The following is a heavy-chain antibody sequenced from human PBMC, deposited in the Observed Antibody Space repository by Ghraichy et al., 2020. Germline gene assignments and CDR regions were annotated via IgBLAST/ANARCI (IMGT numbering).Heavy chain of an antibody. V-gene: IGHV3-23*01. D-gene: IGHD2-2*01. J-gene: IGHJ6*02. CDR3: SRYCSSTSCRTSYYYYGMDV. CDR1: GFTFSSYA. Sequence: GGSLRLSCAASGFTFSSYAMSWVRQAPGKGLEWVSAISGSGGSTYYADSVKGRFTISRDNSKNTLYLQMNSLRAEDTAVYYCSRYCSSTSCRTSYYYYGMDVWGQGTTVTVSS. CDR2: ISGSGGST.